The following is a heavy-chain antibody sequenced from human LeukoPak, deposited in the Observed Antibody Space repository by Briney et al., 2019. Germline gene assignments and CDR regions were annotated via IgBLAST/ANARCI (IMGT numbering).Heavy chain of an antibody. V-gene: IGHV3-23*01. CDR1: GFIFSSYS. Sequence: GGSLRLSCAASGFIFSSYSMRWVSLAPGKGREGVSSIRGSGDSTYYADSVKGRFTISRDNSKNMLYMQMNSLGTEDTAVYYCARSGRGYDDAFDIWGQGTMVTVSS. CDR3: ARSGRGYDDAFDI. D-gene: IGHD5-12*01. CDR2: IRGSGDST. J-gene: IGHJ3*02.